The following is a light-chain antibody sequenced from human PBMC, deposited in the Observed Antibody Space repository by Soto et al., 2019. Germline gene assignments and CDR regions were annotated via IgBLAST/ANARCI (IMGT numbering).Light chain of an antibody. CDR1: QSISSY. J-gene: IGKJ1*01. V-gene: IGKV1-39*01. CDR2: AAS. CDR3: QQRYSNPWT. Sequence: IQMTQSPSSLSALVGDRVTLTCRASQSISSYLNWYQQKPGKDTKLLIYAASSLQSGVPSRFSGSGSGKDCTLTISSLQPEEVATDYGQQRYSNPWTVGQGTKVDIK.